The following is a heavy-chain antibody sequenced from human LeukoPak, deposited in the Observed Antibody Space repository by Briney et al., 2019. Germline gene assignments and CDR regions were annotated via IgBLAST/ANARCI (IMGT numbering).Heavy chain of an antibody. CDR3: ASFLVSNAFDI. CDR1: GGSISYYY. V-gene: IGHV4-59*01. CDR2: IYYSGST. Sequence: SETLSLTCTVSGGSISYYYWSWIRQPPGKGLEWIGYIYYSGSTNYTNYNPSLKSRVTISVDTSKNQFSLKLRSLTAADTAVYYCASFLVSNAFDIWGQGTMVTVSS. D-gene: IGHD5/OR15-5a*01. J-gene: IGHJ3*02.